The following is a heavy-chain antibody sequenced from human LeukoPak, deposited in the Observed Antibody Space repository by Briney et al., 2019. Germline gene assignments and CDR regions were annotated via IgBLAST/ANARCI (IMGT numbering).Heavy chain of an antibody. D-gene: IGHD4-17*01. CDR1: GYTFTGYY. CDR3: ARDYDYGDYNGPMVEYYFDY. J-gene: IGHJ4*02. CDR2: INPNSGGT. Sequence: ASVKVSCTASGYTFTGYYMHWVRQAPGQGLEWMGWINPNSGGTNYAQKFQGRVTMTRDTSISTAYMELSRLRSDDTAVYYCARDYDYGDYNGPMVEYYFDYWGQGTLVTVSS. V-gene: IGHV1-2*02.